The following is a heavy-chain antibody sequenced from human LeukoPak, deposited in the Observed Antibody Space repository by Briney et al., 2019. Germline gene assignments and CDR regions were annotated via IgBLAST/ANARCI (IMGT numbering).Heavy chain of an antibody. CDR3: ARRRGSRDGYL. V-gene: IGHV2-5*02. Sequence: SGPTLVKPTQALTLTCTFSGFSLSTSGVGVGWIRQPPGKALEWLALIYWDDDKRYSASLKSRLTITKDTSKNQVVLTMTNMDPRDTATYYCARRRGSRDGYLWGQGTLVTVSS. J-gene: IGHJ4*02. CDR2: IYWDDDK. D-gene: IGHD5-24*01. CDR1: GFSLSTSGVG.